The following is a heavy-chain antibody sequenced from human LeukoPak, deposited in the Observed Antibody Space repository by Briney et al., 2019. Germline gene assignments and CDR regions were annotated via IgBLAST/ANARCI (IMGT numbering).Heavy chain of an antibody. V-gene: IGHV1-46*04. CDR3: ARGPYASGYVNPVLSYWYFDL. Sequence: AASVKVSCKASGYTFTIYYMHWVRQAPGRGLEWMGIINPSGGSTSYTQKLQGRGTMTRDTATSTVYMELSSLRSEDTAVYYCARGPYASGYVNPVLSYWYFDLWGRGTLVTVSS. CDR2: INPSGGST. J-gene: IGHJ2*01. CDR1: GYTFTIYY. D-gene: IGHD3-10*01.